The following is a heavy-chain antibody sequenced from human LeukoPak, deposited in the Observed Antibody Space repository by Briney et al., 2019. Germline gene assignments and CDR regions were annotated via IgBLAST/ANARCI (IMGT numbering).Heavy chain of an antibody. D-gene: IGHD6-6*01. CDR3: TRGESSSFPPKFDF. J-gene: IGHJ4*02. V-gene: IGHV4-59*01. CDR2: IYSSGST. CDR1: GGSISRYY. Sequence: PSETLSLTCTVSGGSISRYYWSWIRQPPGKGLELIGYIYSSGSTNYNPSLKSRITISVDTSKNQFSLKLRAVIAADTAVYYCTRGESSSFPPKFDFWGQGTLVTVSS.